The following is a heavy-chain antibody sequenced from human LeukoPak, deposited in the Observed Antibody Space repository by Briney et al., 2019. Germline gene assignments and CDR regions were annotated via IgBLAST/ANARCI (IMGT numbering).Heavy chain of an antibody. J-gene: IGHJ4*02. CDR1: GYTFTSYG. V-gene: IGHV1-18*01. D-gene: IGHD2-15*01. CDR3: ARLTAGVVVAAHHVVEAKLYHYFDY. CDR2: ISAYNGNT. Sequence: ASVKVSCKASGYTFTSYGISWVRQAPGQGLEWMGWISAYNGNTNYAQKLQGRVTMTTDTSTSTAYMELRSLRSDDTAVYYCARLTAGVVVAAHHVVEAKLYHYFDYWGLGTLVTVSS.